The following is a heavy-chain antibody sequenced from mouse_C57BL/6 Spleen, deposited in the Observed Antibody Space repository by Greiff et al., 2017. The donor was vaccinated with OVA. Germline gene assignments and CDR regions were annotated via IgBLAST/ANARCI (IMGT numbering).Heavy chain of an antibody. Sequence: EVHLVESGPGLVKPSQSLSLTCSVTGYSITSGYYWNWIRQFPGNKLEWMGYISYDGSNNYNPSLKNRISITRDTSKNQFFLKLNSVTTEDTATYYCARDRASGYFDYWGQGTTLTVSS. CDR3: ARDRASGYFDY. CDR1: GYSITSGYY. D-gene: IGHD3-2*02. J-gene: IGHJ2*01. V-gene: IGHV3-6*01. CDR2: ISYDGSN.